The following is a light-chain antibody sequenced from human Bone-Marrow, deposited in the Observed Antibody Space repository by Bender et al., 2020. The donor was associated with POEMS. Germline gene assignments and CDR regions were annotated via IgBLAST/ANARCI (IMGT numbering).Light chain of an antibody. CDR1: SSDVGGYNS. CDR2: DVS. Sequence: QSALTQPASVSGSPGQSITISCTGTSSDVGGYNSVSWYQQHPGKAPKLMIYDVSKRPSGVPDRFSGSKSGNTASLTISGLQAEDEADYYCCSYAGTYTFDVFGGGTKLSVL. V-gene: IGLV2-11*01. CDR3: CSYAGTYTFDV. J-gene: IGLJ2*01.